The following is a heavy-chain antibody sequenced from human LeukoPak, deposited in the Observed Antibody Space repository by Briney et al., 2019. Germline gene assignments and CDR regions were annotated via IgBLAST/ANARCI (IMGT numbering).Heavy chain of an antibody. J-gene: IGHJ4*02. Sequence: GGSLRLSCAASGFTFSSYAMHWVRQAPGKGLEWVAVISYDGSNKYYADSVKGRFTISRDNSKNTLYLQMNSLRAEDTAVYYCAKDPKPLEYYYDSSGLDYWGQGTLVTVSS. CDR1: GFTFSSYA. CDR2: ISYDGSNK. V-gene: IGHV3-30-3*01. CDR3: AKDPKPLEYYYDSSGLDY. D-gene: IGHD3-22*01.